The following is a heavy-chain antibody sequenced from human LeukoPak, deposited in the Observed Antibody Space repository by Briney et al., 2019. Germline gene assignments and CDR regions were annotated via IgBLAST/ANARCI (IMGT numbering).Heavy chain of an antibody. CDR2: INGDGSTT. CDR1: GFTFSIYW. Sequence: GGSLRLSCTASGFTFSIYWINWVRQSPGKGLVWVALINGDGSTTTHADSVKGRFTISRDNAKNTAYLQMNSLRDEDTAVYFCARDYAGSPDYWGQGTLVTVSA. V-gene: IGHV3-74*03. CDR3: ARDYAGSPDY. D-gene: IGHD3-10*01. J-gene: IGHJ4*02.